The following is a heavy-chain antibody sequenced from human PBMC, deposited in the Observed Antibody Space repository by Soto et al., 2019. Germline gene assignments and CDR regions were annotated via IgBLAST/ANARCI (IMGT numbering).Heavy chain of an antibody. CDR3: ARLYYDILTGYSLFDY. CDR1: GFSLSTSGVG. CDR2: IYWNDDK. J-gene: IGHJ4*02. D-gene: IGHD3-9*01. V-gene: IGHV2-5*01. Sequence: SGPTLVNPTQTLTLTCTFSGFSLSTSGVGVGWIRQPPGKALEWLALIYWNDDKRYSPSLKSRLTITKDTSKNQVVLTMTNMDPVDTATYYCARLYYDILTGYSLFDYWGQGTQVTVSS.